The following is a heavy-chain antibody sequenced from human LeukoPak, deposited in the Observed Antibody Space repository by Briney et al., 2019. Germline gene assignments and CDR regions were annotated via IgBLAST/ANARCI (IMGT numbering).Heavy chain of an antibody. CDR2: IYHSGST. Sequence: SGTLSLTCAVSGGSISSSNWWSWVRQPPGKGLEWIGEIYHSGSTNYNPSLKSRVTISVDKSKNQFSLKLSSVTAADTAVYYCARLLPIEGIVVIPAALDYWGQGTLVTVSS. J-gene: IGHJ4*02. CDR3: ARLLPIEGIVVIPAALDY. CDR1: GGSISSSNW. D-gene: IGHD2-2*01. V-gene: IGHV4-4*02.